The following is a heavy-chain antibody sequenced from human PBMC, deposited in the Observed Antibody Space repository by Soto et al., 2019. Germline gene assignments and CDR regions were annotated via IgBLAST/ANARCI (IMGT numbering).Heavy chain of an antibody. CDR2: IYSGGST. Sequence: GGSLRLSCAASGFTVSSNYMSWVRPAPGKGLEWVSVIYSGGSTYYADSVKGRFTISRDNSKNSLYLQMNSLRAEDTAVYYCARHPERIAQIGWFDPWGQGTLVTVSS. V-gene: IGHV3-66*04. J-gene: IGHJ5*02. D-gene: IGHD6-13*01. CDR3: ARHPERIAQIGWFDP. CDR1: GFTVSSNY.